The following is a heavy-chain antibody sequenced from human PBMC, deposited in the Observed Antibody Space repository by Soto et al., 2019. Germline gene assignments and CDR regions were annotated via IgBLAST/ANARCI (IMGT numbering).Heavy chain of an antibody. CDR3: ARDGRVCSGGSCYETIDAFDI. D-gene: IGHD2-15*01. CDR1: GFTFSSYW. Sequence: GGSLRLSCAASGFTFSSYWMSWVRQAPGKGLEWVANIKQDGSEKYYVDSVKGRFTISRDNAKNSLYLQMNSLRAEDTAVYYCARDGRVCSGGSCYETIDAFDIWGQGTMVTVSS. V-gene: IGHV3-7*01. J-gene: IGHJ3*02. CDR2: IKQDGSEK.